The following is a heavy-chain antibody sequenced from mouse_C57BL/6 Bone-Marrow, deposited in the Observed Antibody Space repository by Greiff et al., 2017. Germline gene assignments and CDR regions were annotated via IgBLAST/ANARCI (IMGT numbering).Heavy chain of an antibody. J-gene: IGHJ3*01. V-gene: IGHV1-66*01. CDR1: GYSFTSYY. Sequence: VQLQQSGPELVKPGASVKISCKASGYSFTSYYIHWVKQRPGQGLEWIGWIYPGSGNTKYNEKFKGKATLTADKSSSTAYMQLSSLTSEDSAVYYCASYDYEAWFAYWGQGTLVTVSA. D-gene: IGHD2-4*01. CDR2: IYPGSGNT. CDR3: ASYDYEAWFAY.